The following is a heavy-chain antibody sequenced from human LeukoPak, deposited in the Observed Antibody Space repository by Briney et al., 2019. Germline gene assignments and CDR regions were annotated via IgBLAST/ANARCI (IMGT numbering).Heavy chain of an antibody. CDR2: IIGSGGST. CDR1: GFTFSSLA. Sequence: ASLRLSCAASGFTFSSLAMSWVRQAPGKGLEWVSGIIGSGGSTDYADSAKGRFTISRDNSKNTLYLKMNSLRAEDTAVYYCVKGLRNYHDSSGSGRAFDLWGQGTLVTVSS. D-gene: IGHD3-22*01. J-gene: IGHJ3*01. CDR3: VKGLRNYHDSSGSGRAFDL. V-gene: IGHV3-23*01.